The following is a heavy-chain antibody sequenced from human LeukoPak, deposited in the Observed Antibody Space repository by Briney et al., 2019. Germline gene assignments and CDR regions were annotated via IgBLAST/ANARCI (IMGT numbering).Heavy chain of an antibody. CDR2: ISSSSSTI. Sequence: PGGSLRLSCAASGFTFSSYSMNWVRQAPGKGLEWVSYISSSSSTIYYADSVKGRFTISRDNAKNSLYLQMNSLRAEDTAVYYCARAPSPKYSSFLHFFDYWGQGTLVTVSS. J-gene: IGHJ4*02. V-gene: IGHV3-48*01. D-gene: IGHD6-6*01. CDR1: GFTFSSYS. CDR3: ARAPSPKYSSFLHFFDY.